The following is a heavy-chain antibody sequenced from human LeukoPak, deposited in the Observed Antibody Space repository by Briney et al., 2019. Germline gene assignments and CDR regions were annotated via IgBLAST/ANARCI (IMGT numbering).Heavy chain of an antibody. V-gene: IGHV1-46*01. Sequence: GASVKVSCKASGYTFTSYYMHWVRQAPGQGLERMGIINPSGGSTSYAQKFQGRVTMTRDTSTSTVYMELSSLRSEDTAVYYCARESTIYCGGDFTFDYWGQGTLVTVSS. J-gene: IGHJ4*02. CDR1: GYTFTSYY. CDR2: INPSGGST. D-gene: IGHD2-21*02. CDR3: ARESTIYCGGDFTFDY.